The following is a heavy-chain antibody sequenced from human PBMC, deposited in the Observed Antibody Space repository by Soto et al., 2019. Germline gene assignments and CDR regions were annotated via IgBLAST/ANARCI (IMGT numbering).Heavy chain of an antibody. Sequence: ASVKISCKASGYTFTGYYMHWVRQAPGQGLEWMGWINPNSGGTNYAQKFQGWVTMTRDTSISTAYMELSRLRSDDTAVYCCARADFWSGYHEYYYYGMDVWGQGTTVTVSS. CDR2: INPNSGGT. J-gene: IGHJ6*02. CDR1: GYTFTGYY. D-gene: IGHD3-3*01. V-gene: IGHV1-2*04. CDR3: ARADFWSGYHEYYYYGMDV.